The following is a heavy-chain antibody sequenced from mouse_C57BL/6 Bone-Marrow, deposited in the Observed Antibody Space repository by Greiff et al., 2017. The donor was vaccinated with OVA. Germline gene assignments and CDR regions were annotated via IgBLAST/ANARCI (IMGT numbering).Heavy chain of an antibody. CDR3: ARAGYYGVYFDY. Sequence: QVQLKESGAELVKPGASVKMSCKASGYTFTTYPIEWMKQNHGKSLEWIGNFHPYNDDTKYNEKFKGKATLTVEKSSSTVYLELSRLTSDDSAVYYCARAGYYGVYFDYWGQGTTLTVSS. J-gene: IGHJ2*01. D-gene: IGHD1-1*01. CDR1: GYTFTTYP. V-gene: IGHV1-47*01. CDR2: FHPYNDDT.